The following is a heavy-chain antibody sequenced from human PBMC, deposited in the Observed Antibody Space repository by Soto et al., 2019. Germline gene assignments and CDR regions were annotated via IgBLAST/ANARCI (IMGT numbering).Heavy chain of an antibody. CDR1: GFIFNNYA. Sequence: LRLSCAASGFIFNNYAMSWARQAPGKGLEWVSAISGGGDRTYYADSVKGRFTISRDNSKKILYLQMRSLRADDTAVYYCANWVEGTMVYFDYWGLGTLVTVSS. CDR3: ANWVEGTMVYFDY. J-gene: IGHJ4*02. V-gene: IGHV3-23*01. CDR2: ISGGGDRT. D-gene: IGHD2-8*01.